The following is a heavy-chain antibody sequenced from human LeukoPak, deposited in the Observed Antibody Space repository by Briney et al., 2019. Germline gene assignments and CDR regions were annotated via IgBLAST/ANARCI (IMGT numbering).Heavy chain of an antibody. V-gene: IGHV3-9*01. J-gene: IGHJ3*02. CDR1: GFTFDDYA. CDR2: ISWNSGSI. D-gene: IGHD4-23*01. CDR3: AKDNDYGGLHDAFDI. Sequence: GGSLRLSCAASGFTFDDYAMHWVRQAPGKGLEWGSGISWNSGSIGYADSVKGRFTISRDNAKNSLYLQMNSLRAEDTALYYCAKDNDYGGLHDAFDIWGQGTMVTVSS.